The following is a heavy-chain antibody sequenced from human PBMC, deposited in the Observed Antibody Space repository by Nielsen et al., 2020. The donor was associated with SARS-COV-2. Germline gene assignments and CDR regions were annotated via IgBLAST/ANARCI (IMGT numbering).Heavy chain of an antibody. D-gene: IGHD3-10*01. CDR2: ISYDGSNK. Sequence: WIRQPPGKGLEWVAVISYDGSNKYYADSVKGRFTISRDNSKNTMYLEMNSLRVEDSALYFCAKGNSRLSWFGELALYYYYYGMDVWGQGTTVTVSS. V-gene: IGHV3-30-3*02. CDR3: AKGNSRLSWFGELALYYYYYGMDV. J-gene: IGHJ6*02.